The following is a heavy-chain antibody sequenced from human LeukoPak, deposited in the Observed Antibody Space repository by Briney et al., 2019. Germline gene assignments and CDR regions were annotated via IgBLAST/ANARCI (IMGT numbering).Heavy chain of an antibody. D-gene: IGHD3-22*01. Sequence: GGSLRLSCAASGFTFSSYAMRWVRQAPGKGLEWVAVISYDGSNKYYADSVKGRFTISRDNSKNTLYLQMNSLRAEDTAVYYCARETYYDSSGYYAQVGYFDYWGQGTLVTVSS. CDR3: ARETYYDSSGYYAQVGYFDY. CDR2: ISYDGSNK. CDR1: GFTFSSYA. V-gene: IGHV3-30*04. J-gene: IGHJ4*02.